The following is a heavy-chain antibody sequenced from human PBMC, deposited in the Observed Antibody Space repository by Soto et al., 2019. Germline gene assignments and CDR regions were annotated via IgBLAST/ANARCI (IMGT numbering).Heavy chain of an antibody. CDR2: INPNGGST. D-gene: IGHD6-6*01. J-gene: IGHJ4*02. CDR3: TRGLASGDY. CDR1: GYIFTNFY. Sequence: QVQLVQPGAEVKKPGASVKFSCKASGYIFTNFYIHWVRQAPGQGREWIGIINPNGGSTNYAQNFQGRVTMTRDTSTSTVYMALSSLRSEDTAVYYCTRGLASGDYWGQGTLITVSS. V-gene: IGHV1-46*03.